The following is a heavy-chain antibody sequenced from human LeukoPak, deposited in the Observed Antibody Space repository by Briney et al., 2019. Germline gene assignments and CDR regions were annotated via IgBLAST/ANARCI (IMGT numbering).Heavy chain of an antibody. V-gene: IGHV3-9*01. CDR2: ISWNSGSI. D-gene: IGHD6-13*01. J-gene: IGHJ6*02. CDR3: ASTQQLVPDYYYGMDV. CDR1: GFTFDDYA. Sequence: PGRSLRLSRAASGFTFDDYAMHWVRQAPGKGLEWVSGISWNSGSIGYADSVKGRFTISRDNAKNSLYLQMNSLRAEDTALYYCASTQQLVPDYYYGMDVWGQGTTVTVSS.